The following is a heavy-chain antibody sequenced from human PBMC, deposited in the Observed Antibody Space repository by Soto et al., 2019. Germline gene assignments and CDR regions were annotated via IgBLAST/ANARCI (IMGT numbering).Heavy chain of an antibody. J-gene: IGHJ4*02. D-gene: IGHD3-9*01. Sequence: SETLSLTCTVSGGSISSGDYYWSWIRQPPGKGLEWIGYIYYSGSTYYNPSLKSRVTISVDTSKNQFSLKLSSVTAADTAVYYCASTYFDWWYYFDYWGQGTLVTVSS. CDR1: GGSISSGDYY. CDR2: IYYSGST. CDR3: ASTYFDWWYYFDY. V-gene: IGHV4-30-4*01.